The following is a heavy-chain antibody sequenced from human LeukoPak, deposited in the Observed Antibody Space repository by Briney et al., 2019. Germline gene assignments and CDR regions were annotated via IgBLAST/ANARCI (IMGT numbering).Heavy chain of an antibody. CDR3: ARETTVFSFDY. D-gene: IGHD4-17*01. CDR1: GFTVSSNY. J-gene: IGHJ4*02. V-gene: IGHV3-30*06. Sequence: PGGSLRLSCAASGFTVSSNYMSWVRQAPGEGLWVAVISYDGSNKYYAHSVKGRFTISRDNSKNTLYLQMNSLRAEDTAVYYCARETTVFSFDYWGQGTLVTVSS. CDR2: ISYDGSNK.